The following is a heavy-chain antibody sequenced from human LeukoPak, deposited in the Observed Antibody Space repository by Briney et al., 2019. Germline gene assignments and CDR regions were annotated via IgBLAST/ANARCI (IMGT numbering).Heavy chain of an antibody. CDR3: AKDEYYYGSGSPDYYYYYGMDV. V-gene: IGHV3-23*01. Sequence: GGSLILSCAASGFTFSSYAMSWVRQAPGKGLEWVSAISGSGGSTYYADSVKGRFTISRDNSKNTLYLQMNSLRAEDTAVYYCAKDEYYYGSGSPDYYYYYGMDVWGQGTTVTVSS. CDR1: GFTFSSYA. D-gene: IGHD3-10*01. J-gene: IGHJ6*02. CDR2: ISGSGGST.